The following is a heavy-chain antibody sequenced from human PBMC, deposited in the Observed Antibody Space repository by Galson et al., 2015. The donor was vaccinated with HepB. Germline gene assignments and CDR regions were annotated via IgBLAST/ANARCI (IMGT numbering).Heavy chain of an antibody. J-gene: IGHJ4*02. Sequence: SLRLSCAASGFNFKIYGMNWVRQAPGEGLEWVASISDSNTYIFYADSVKGRFTIPRDDAKNSVFLLMNTLGVEDTALYYCARDLKSGNSSQIDFWGQGTLVTVFS. CDR3: ARDLKSGNSSQIDF. CDR1: GFNFKIYG. V-gene: IGHV3-21*01. CDR2: ISDSNTYI. D-gene: IGHD6-6*01.